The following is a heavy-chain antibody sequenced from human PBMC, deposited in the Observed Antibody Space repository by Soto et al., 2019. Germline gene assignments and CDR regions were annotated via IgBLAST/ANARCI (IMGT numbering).Heavy chain of an antibody. Sequence: ASVKVSSKASGYTFTSYGISWVRQAPGQGLEWMGWISAYSGNTNYAQKLQGRVTMTTDTSTSTAYMELRSLRSDDTAVYYCARVSYYGSGSPINWFDPWGRGTLVTVSS. D-gene: IGHD3-10*01. CDR3: ARVSYYGSGSPINWFDP. J-gene: IGHJ5*02. V-gene: IGHV1-18*01. CDR1: GYTFTSYG. CDR2: ISAYSGNT.